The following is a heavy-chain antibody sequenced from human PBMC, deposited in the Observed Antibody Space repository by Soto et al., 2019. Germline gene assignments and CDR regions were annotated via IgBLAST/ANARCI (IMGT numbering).Heavy chain of an antibody. V-gene: IGHV3-23*01. CDR1: GFTFSSFA. CDR3: ARGFCAGKGYPPDF. Sequence: PGGSLRLSCAASGFTFSSFAMNWVRQAPGKGLDWVSAISGSGGSTYSADSVKGRFTISRDNSKNTLYLQMSSLRAEDTAVYYCARGFCAGKGYPPDFWGQGSLVTVSS. D-gene: IGHD6-13*01. J-gene: IGHJ4*02. CDR2: ISGSGGST.